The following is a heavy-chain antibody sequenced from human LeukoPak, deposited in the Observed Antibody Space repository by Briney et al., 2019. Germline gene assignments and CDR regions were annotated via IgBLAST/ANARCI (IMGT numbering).Heavy chain of an antibody. V-gene: IGHV3-23*01. D-gene: IGHD3-22*01. Sequence: GGSLRLSCAASGFTSSNDGMSWVRQAPGKGLEWVSGISGRAGTTYYAASVKGRFTISRDNSKNTVYLQMNSLRVEDTAIYYCVKDRDSSGYFDWYFDLWGRGTLLTVSS. CDR2: ISGRAGTT. CDR3: VKDRDSSGYFDWYFDL. J-gene: IGHJ2*01. CDR1: GFTSSNDG.